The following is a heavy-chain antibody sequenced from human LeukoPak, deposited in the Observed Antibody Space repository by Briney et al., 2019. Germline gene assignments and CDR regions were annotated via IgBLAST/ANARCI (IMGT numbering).Heavy chain of an antibody. CDR2: ISSSGSTI. V-gene: IGHV3-48*04. Sequence: PGGSLRLSCAASGFTFSSYSMNWVRQAPGKGLEWVSYISSSGSTIYYADSVKGRFTISRDNAKNSLYLQMNSLRAEDTAVYYCARDRMVRDYYGMGVWGQGTTVTVSS. D-gene: IGHD3-10*01. CDR1: GFTFSSYS. J-gene: IGHJ6*02. CDR3: ARDRMVRDYYGMGV.